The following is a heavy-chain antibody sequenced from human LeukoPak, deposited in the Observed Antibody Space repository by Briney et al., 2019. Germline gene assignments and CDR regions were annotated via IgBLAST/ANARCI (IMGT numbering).Heavy chain of an antibody. Sequence: GGSLRLSCVASGFSFTANWMSWVRQAPGKGPEWVASIKEGGSEKYYGDSVGGRFTISRDNAKNSLYLQMNSLRVEDTAVYYCAQEGNWGQGTLVTVSS. J-gene: IGHJ4*02. CDR3: AQEGN. V-gene: IGHV3-7*01. CDR2: IKEGGSEK. CDR1: GFSFTANW.